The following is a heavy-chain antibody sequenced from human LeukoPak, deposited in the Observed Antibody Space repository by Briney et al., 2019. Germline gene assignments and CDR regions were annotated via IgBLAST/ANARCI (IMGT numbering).Heavy chain of an antibody. CDR1: GLTASSNY. Sequence: PGGSLRPSCAASGLTASSNYMSWVRQAPGEGLEWGSVIYSGGSTYYADSVKGRFTISRDNSKNTLYLQMNSLRAEDTAVYYCARDRRITMVRGVIITHGMDVWGQGTTVTVSS. V-gene: IGHV3-66*01. CDR3: ARDRRITMVRGVIITHGMDV. CDR2: IYSGGST. D-gene: IGHD3-10*01. J-gene: IGHJ6*02.